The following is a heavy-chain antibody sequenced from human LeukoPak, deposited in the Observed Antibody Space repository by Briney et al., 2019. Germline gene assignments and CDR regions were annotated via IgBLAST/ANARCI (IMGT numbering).Heavy chain of an antibody. D-gene: IGHD4-23*01. CDR2: IYYSGST. V-gene: IGHV4-59*01. J-gene: IGHJ2*01. CDR3: ARDSAPVRNSWYFDL. Sequence: KPSETLSLTCTVSGGSISSYYWSWIRQPPGKGLEWIGYIYYSGSTNYNPSLKSRVTISVDTSKNQFSLKLSSVTAADTAVYYCARDSAPVRNSWYFDLWGRGTLDTVSS. CDR1: GGSISSYY.